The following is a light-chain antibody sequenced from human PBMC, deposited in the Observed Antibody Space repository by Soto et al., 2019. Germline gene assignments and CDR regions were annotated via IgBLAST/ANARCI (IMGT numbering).Light chain of an antibody. Sequence: QPVLTQSPSASASLGASVKLTCTLSSGHSNYAIAWHQQQSEKGPRYLMKLNSDGSHSKGDGIPDRFSGSSYGAERYLTISSHQSEDEADYYCQTWGSGIVVFGGGTKLTVL. CDR1: SGHSNYA. CDR2: LNSDGSH. V-gene: IGLV4-69*01. CDR3: QTWGSGIVV. J-gene: IGLJ2*01.